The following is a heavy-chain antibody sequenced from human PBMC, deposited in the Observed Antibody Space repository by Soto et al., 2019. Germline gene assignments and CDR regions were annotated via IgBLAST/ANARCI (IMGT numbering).Heavy chain of an antibody. J-gene: IGHJ4*02. V-gene: IGHV4-39*01. CDR2: IYYSGST. D-gene: IGHD2-15*01. CDR1: GGSISSSTYY. CDR3: VCGVPATSFVFYFDY. Sequence: SETLSLTCTVSGGSISSSTYYWGWIRQPPGKGLEWIGCIYYSGSTYYNPSLKSRVTISVGTSNNQFSLKLSSVTAADTAVYYCVCGVPATSFVFYFDYWGQGTLVTVSS.